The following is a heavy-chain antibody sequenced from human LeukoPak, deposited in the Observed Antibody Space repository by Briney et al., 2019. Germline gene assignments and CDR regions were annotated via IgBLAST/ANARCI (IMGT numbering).Heavy chain of an antibody. Sequence: SETLSLTCAVYGGSFSGYYWSWIRQPPGKGLEWIGEINHSGSTNYNPSLKSRITISVDTSKNQFSLKLSSVTAEDTAVYYCARDGPCINGVCYTDFDYWGQGTLVTVSS. CDR3: ARDGPCINGVCYTDFDY. D-gene: IGHD2-8*01. CDR2: INHSGST. CDR1: GGSFSGYY. V-gene: IGHV4-34*01. J-gene: IGHJ4*02.